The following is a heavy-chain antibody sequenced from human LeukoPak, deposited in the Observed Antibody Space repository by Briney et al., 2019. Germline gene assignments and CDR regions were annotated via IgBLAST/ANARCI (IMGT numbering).Heavy chain of an antibody. D-gene: IGHD5-24*01. Sequence: SVKVSCKASGGTFSSYAISWVRQAPGQGLEWMGRIIPILGIANYAQKFQGRVTMTRDTSTSTVYMELSSLRSEDTAVYYCARDGNREMATIIDYWGQGTLVTVSS. V-gene: IGHV1-69*04. J-gene: IGHJ4*02. CDR2: IIPILGIA. CDR3: ARDGNREMATIIDY. CDR1: GGTFSSYA.